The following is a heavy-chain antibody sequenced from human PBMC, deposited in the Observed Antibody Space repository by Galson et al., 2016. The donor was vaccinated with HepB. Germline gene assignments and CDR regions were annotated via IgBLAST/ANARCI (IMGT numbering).Heavy chain of an antibody. Sequence: SLRLSCAASGFTFNTFSMNWVRQAPGKGLEWVSSITRSGGGTYYADSVKGRFTISRDNSKNTLYLQMNSLRPEDTALYYCAKDHRDYGDSWYFDLWGRCTLVTVSS. J-gene: IGHJ2*01. D-gene: IGHD4-17*01. V-gene: IGHV3-23*01. CDR3: AKDHRDYGDSWYFDL. CDR2: ITRSGGGT. CDR1: GFTFNTFS.